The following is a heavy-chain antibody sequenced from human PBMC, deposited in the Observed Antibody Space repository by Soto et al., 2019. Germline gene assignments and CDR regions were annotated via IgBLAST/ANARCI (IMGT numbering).Heavy chain of an antibody. Sequence: QVQLQESGPGLVRPSQTLSLTCTVSGGSISSGGYYWSWIPQHPGKGLEWIGYIYYSGSTYYNPSLKSRVTISVDTSKNQFSLKLSSVTAADTAVYYCARASRVIMHFDYWGQGTLVTVSS. J-gene: IGHJ4*02. CDR1: GGSISSGGYY. CDR2: IYYSGST. V-gene: IGHV4-31*03. CDR3: ARASRVIMHFDY. D-gene: IGHD3-3*01.